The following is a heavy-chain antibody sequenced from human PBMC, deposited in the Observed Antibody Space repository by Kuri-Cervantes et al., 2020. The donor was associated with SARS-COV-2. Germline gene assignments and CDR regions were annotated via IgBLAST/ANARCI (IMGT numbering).Heavy chain of an antibody. CDR2: INPNSGGT. CDR1: GYTFTGYY. Sequence: ASVKVSCKASGYTFTGYYMHWVRQAPGQGLEWMGWINPNSGGTNYGQKFQGWVTMTRDTSISTVYMELSRLRSDDTAVYYCARSTPSRRLVVISQGGAFDIWGQGTMVTVSS. D-gene: IGHD3-22*01. CDR3: ARSTPSRRLVVISQGGAFDI. V-gene: IGHV1-2*04. J-gene: IGHJ3*02.